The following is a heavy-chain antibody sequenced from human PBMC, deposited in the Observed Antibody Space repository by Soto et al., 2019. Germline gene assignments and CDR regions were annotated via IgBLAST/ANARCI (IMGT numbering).Heavy chain of an antibody. CDR3: AKVEMGWFAH. V-gene: IGHV3-23*01. Sequence: AGSLRLSCACSGFSFFSYAMSWVRQAPGKGLEWVSTISGSGGHTYYADSVKGRFVVSRDNDKNTVYLHMNSLTGEDTAIYFCAKVEMGWFAHWGQGTQVTVSS. CDR2: ISGSGGHT. J-gene: IGHJ5*02. CDR1: GFSFFSYA. D-gene: IGHD2-8*01.